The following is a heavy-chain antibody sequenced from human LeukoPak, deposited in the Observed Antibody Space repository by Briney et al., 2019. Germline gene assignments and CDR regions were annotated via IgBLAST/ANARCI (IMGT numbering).Heavy chain of an antibody. V-gene: IGHV3-13*01. CDR1: GFTFSSYD. CDR3: ARNSINWDAFDI. Sequence: PGGSLRLSCAASGFTFSSYDMHWVRQATGKGLEWVSAIGTAGDTYYPGSVKGRFTISRENAKNSLYLQMNSLRAGDTAVYYCARNSINWDAFDIWGQGTMVTVSS. D-gene: IGHD4-23*01. J-gene: IGHJ3*02. CDR2: IGTAGDT.